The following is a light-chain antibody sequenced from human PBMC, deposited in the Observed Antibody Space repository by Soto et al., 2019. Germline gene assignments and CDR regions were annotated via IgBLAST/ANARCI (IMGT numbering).Light chain of an antibody. V-gene: IGLV2-8*01. CDR3: SSYAGSNNFV. CDR1: SSDVGYYCY. CDR2: WVT. J-gene: IGLJ1*01. Sequence: QSALTQPPSASGFPGQSVTISYTGTSSDVGYYCYVSWYQHHPGKAPKLGIYWVTNPPSGDPDRVSGSKCGNTASLTVSGLRAEDEADYYCSSYAGSNNFVFGSGTKVTVL.